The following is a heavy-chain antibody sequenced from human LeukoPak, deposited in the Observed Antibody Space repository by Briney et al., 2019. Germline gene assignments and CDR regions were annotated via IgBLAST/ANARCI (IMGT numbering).Heavy chain of an antibody. D-gene: IGHD1-26*01. Sequence: GGSLRLSCATSGFTFSNHAMHWVRQATGKGLEWVSAIGTAGDTFYPGSVKGRFTISRESAKNSLSLQMNSLRAEDTAVYYCVRQQTSHGNFDYWGQGTLVTVSS. J-gene: IGHJ4*02. V-gene: IGHV3-13*01. CDR3: VRQQTSHGNFDY. CDR1: GFTFSNHA. CDR2: IGTAGDT.